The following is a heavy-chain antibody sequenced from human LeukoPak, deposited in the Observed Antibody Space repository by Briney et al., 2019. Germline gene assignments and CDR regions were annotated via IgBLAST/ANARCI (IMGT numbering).Heavy chain of an antibody. Sequence: GGSLRLSCAASGFTFSSYAMSWVRQVPGKGLEWVSVISGSGDNTYYADSVKGRFTISRDNSKNMLYLQMNSLRAEDTAVYYCARGQLWCDYWGQGTLVTVSS. D-gene: IGHD5-18*01. J-gene: IGHJ4*02. CDR2: ISGSGDNT. V-gene: IGHV3-23*01. CDR3: ARGQLWCDY. CDR1: GFTFSSYA.